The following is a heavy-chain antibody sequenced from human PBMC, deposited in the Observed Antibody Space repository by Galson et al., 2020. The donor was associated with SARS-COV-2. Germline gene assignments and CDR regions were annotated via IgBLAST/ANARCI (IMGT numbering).Heavy chain of an antibody. CDR3: AKGPRGYSGNVPYYFDY. CDR1: GFTFSSYA. Sequence: GGSLRLSCAASGFTFSSYAMSWVRQAPGKGLEWVSAISGSGGSTYYADSVKGRFTISRDNSKNTLYLQMNSLRAEDTAVYYCAKGPRGYSGNVPYYFDYWGQGTLVTVSS. V-gene: IGHV3-23*01. J-gene: IGHJ4*02. D-gene: IGHD5-12*01. CDR2: ISGSGGST.